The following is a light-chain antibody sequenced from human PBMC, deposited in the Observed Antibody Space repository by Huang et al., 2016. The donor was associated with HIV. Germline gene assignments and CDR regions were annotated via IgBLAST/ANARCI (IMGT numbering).Light chain of an antibody. Sequence: DIQMTQSPSSLSASVGDRVTIICRASQGISKSLAWYQQKPGKAPKLLLYATSKLERCVPSRVSGSGSGTHYTLTISTLQPEDLATYYCQQYQSVPWTFGQGTKVAI. CDR1: QGISKS. CDR2: ATS. J-gene: IGKJ1*01. V-gene: IGKV1-NL1*01. CDR3: QQYQSVPWT.